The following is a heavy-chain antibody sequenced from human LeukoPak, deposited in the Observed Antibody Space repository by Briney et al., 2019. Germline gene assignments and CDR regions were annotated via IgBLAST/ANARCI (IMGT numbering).Heavy chain of an antibody. V-gene: IGHV3-7*01. J-gene: IGHJ6*02. Sequence: PGGSLRLSCAASGFTFSSYAMSWVRQAPGKGLEWVANIKQDGSEKYYVDSVKGRFTISRDNAKNSLYLQMNSLRAEDTAVYYCARDDYGDYVGGMDVWGQGTTVTVSS. CDR3: ARDDYGDYVGGMDV. CDR1: GFTFSSYA. CDR2: IKQDGSEK. D-gene: IGHD4-17*01.